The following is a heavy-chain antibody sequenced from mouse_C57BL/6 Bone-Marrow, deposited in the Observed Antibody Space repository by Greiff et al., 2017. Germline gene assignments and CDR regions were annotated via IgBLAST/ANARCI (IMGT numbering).Heavy chain of an antibody. CDR1: GYAFSSSW. CDR3: ARRAGY. D-gene: IGHD3-3*01. CDR2: IYPGDGDT. Sequence: VQLQQSGPELVKPGASVKISCKASGYAFSSSWLNWVKQRPGKGLEWIGRIYPGDGDTNYNGKFKGKATLTADKSSSTAYMQLSSLTSEDSAVYFCARRAGYWGQGTTLTVSS. J-gene: IGHJ2*01. V-gene: IGHV1-82*01.